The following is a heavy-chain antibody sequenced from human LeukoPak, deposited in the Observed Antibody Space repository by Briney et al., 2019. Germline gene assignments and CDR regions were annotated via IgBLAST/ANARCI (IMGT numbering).Heavy chain of an antibody. CDR2: IYSGGST. D-gene: IGHD3-22*01. J-gene: IGHJ5*02. V-gene: IGHV3-53*01. Sequence: QPGGSLRLSCAASGFTVSSNYMSWVRQAPGKGLEGVSLIYSGGSTYYADSVKGRFTISRDNSKNTLYLQMNSLRAEDTAVYYCAREVFYDSSGYYSEPWGQGTLVTVSS. CDR3: AREVFYDSSGYYSEP. CDR1: GFTVSSNY.